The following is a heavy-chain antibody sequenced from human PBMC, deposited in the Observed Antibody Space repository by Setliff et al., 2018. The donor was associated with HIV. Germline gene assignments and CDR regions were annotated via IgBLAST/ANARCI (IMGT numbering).Heavy chain of an antibody. Sequence: LRLSCAASRFTFSDYEMNWVRQAPGKGLEWVSFISSSGSTIYYADSLKGRFTISRDNAKNPLHLQMDSLRAEDTAVYYCARDQRVLRYFDWSNNALDFWGQGTLVTVSS. J-gene: IGHJ4*02. CDR1: RFTFSDYE. CDR2: ISSSGSTI. CDR3: ARDQRVLRYFDWSNNALDF. V-gene: IGHV3-48*03. D-gene: IGHD3-9*01.